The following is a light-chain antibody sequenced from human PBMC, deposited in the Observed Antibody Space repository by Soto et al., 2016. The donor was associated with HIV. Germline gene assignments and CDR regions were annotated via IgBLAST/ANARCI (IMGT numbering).Light chain of an antibody. CDR1: NIGTKS. Sequence: SYVLTQPPSVSVAPGETARITCGGNNIGTKSVHWYQQKPGQAPVLVVYDDSARPSEIPERFSGSNSGNTATLTISRVEAGDEADYFCQVWDNNHDHPVIFGGGTKLTVL. V-gene: IGLV3-21*02. CDR2: DDS. J-gene: IGLJ2*01. CDR3: QVWDNNHDHPVI.